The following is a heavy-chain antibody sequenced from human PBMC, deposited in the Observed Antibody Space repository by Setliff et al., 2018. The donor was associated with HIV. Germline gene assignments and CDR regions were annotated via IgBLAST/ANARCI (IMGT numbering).Heavy chain of an antibody. J-gene: IGHJ4*02. Sequence: PSETLSLTCTVSGGSISSYYWSWIRQPPGKGLEWIGYIYYSGSAYYNPSLKSRVTISVDTSKNQLSLKLSSVTAADTAVYYCARLKLSGVIDYWGQGTLVTVSS. CDR2: IYYSGSA. CDR3: ARLKLSGVIDY. V-gene: IGHV4-59*04. CDR1: GGSISSYY. D-gene: IGHD2-8*01.